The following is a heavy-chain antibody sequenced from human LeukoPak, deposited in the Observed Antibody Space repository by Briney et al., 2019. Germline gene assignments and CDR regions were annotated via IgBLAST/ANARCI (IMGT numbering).Heavy chain of an antibody. J-gene: IGHJ4*02. CDR1: GFTFSSYA. Sequence: PGGSLRLSCAASGFTFSSYAMHWVRQAPGKGLEWVAVISYDGSNKYYADSVKGRFAISRDNSKNTLYLQMNSLRTDDTAVYYCARGGCSGTSCLPPKWGQGTLVTV. CDR2: ISYDGSNK. D-gene: IGHD2-2*01. V-gene: IGHV3-30*09. CDR3: ARGGCSGTSCLPPK.